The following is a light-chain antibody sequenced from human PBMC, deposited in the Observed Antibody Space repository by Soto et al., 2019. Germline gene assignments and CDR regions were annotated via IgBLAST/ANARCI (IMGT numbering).Light chain of an antibody. CDR3: NSYTSSSTHV. V-gene: IGLV2-14*01. CDR2: EVS. CDR1: SSDVGGYKY. J-gene: IGLJ1*01. Sequence: QSALTQPASVAGSPGQSITISCTGTSSDVGGYKYVSWYQQHPGKAPKLMIYEVSNRPSGVSSRFSGSKSGNTASLTISGLQAEDEADYYCNSYTSSSTHVFGTGTNLTVL.